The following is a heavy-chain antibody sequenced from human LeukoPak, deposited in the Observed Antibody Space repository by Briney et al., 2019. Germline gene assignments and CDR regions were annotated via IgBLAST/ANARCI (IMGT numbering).Heavy chain of an antibody. CDR1: GYSISSDYY. CDR2: IYHSGST. D-gene: IGHD6-19*01. CDR3: ARVQYSSGSAATDAFDI. V-gene: IGHV4-38-2*02. J-gene: IGHJ3*02. Sequence: SETLSLTCTVSGYSISSDYYWGWVRQPPGKGLEWIGSIYHSGSTYYNPSLKSRVTISVDTSKNQFSLKLSSVTAADTAVYYCARVQYSSGSAATDAFDIWGQGTMVTVSS.